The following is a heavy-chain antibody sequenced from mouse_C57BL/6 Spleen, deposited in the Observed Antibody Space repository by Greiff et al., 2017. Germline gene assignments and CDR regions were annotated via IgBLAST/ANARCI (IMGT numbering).Heavy chain of an antibody. Sequence: QVQLKQPGAELVKPGASVKMSCKASGYTFTSYWITWVKQRPGQGLEWIGDIYPGSGSTNYNEKFKSKATLTVDTSSSTAYMQLSSLTSEDSAVYYCARSYDYDDGYYYAMDYWGQGTSVTVSS. CDR1: GYTFTSYW. D-gene: IGHD2-4*01. CDR2: IYPGSGST. V-gene: IGHV1-55*01. CDR3: ARSYDYDDGYYYAMDY. J-gene: IGHJ4*01.